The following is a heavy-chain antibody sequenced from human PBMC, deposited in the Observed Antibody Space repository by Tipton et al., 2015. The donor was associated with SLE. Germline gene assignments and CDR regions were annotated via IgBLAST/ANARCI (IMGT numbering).Heavy chain of an antibody. J-gene: IGHJ6*04. Sequence: SLRLSCAASGFTFSWSDMHWVRQTTEGLEWVAAIGRGGDIYYSASVKGRFTISRENAKNSLYLQMNTLRAGDTAIYYCAREMDDSSSRSWSLDVWGKGTTVTVSS. D-gene: IGHD6-13*01. CDR2: IGRGGDI. CDR1: GFTFSWSD. V-gene: IGHV3-13*01. CDR3: AREMDDSSSRSWSLDV.